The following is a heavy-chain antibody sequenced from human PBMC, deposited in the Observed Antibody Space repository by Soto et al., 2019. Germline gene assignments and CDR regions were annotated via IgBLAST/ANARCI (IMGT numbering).Heavy chain of an antibody. Sequence: SQPMSVTCTVAGGNIRNYYWSWIRQPTGKRLEWIGYIYYSGSTNYNPSLKSRVTISLDTSKNQFSLKLSSVTAADTAVYYCARLGGGTTSVYYYYMDVWGKGTTVTVSS. J-gene: IGHJ6*03. V-gene: IGHV4-59*01. CDR1: GGNIRNYY. CDR3: ARLGGGTTSVYYYYMDV. CDR2: IYYSGST. D-gene: IGHD1-26*01.